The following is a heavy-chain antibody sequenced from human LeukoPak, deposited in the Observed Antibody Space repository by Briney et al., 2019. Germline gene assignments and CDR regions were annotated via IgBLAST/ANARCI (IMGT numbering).Heavy chain of an antibody. Sequence: GGSLRLSCAASGFTFSTYAMHWVRQAPGKGLEWLTVISYNGSHQYYSDSVRGRFTISRDNSRNSVFLQINRLRSEDTAVYYCARAKTNDYGDYRPQFDPWGQGTLVTVSS. J-gene: IGHJ5*02. D-gene: IGHD4-17*01. CDR3: ARAKTNDYGDYRPQFDP. CDR2: ISYNGSHQ. CDR1: GFTFSTYA. V-gene: IGHV3-30*04.